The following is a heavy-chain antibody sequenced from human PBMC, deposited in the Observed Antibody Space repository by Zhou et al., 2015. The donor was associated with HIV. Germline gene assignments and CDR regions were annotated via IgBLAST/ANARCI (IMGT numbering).Heavy chain of an antibody. V-gene: IGHV1-69*01. J-gene: IGHJ5*02. CDR2: IIPIFGTA. CDR3: ARDSPSEDSSSDNWFDP. CDR1: GGTFSSYA. D-gene: IGHD6-13*01. Sequence: QVQLVQSGAEVKKPGSSVKVSCKASGGTFSSYAISWVRQAPGQGLEWMGGIIPIFGTANYAQKFQGRVTITADESTSTAYMELSSLRSEDTAVYYCARDSPSEDSSSDNWFDPWGQGTLVTVSS.